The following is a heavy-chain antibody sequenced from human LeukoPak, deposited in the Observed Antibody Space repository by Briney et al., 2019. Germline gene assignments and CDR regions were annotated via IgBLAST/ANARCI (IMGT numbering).Heavy chain of an antibody. CDR2: ISSSSSYI. CDR3: ARGRRIFGLVPLDY. D-gene: IGHD3/OR15-3a*01. J-gene: IGHJ4*02. Sequence: GGTLRLSCAASGFTFSSYSMNWVRQAPGKGLEWVSSISSSSSYIYYADSVKGRFTISRDNAKNSLYLQMNSLRAEDTAVYYCARGRRIFGLVPLDYWGQGTLVTVSS. CDR1: GFTFSSYS. V-gene: IGHV3-21*01.